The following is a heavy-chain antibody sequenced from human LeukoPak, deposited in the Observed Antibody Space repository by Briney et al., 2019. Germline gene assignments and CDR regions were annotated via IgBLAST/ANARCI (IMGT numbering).Heavy chain of an antibody. D-gene: IGHD2-15*01. CDR3: AREVVVAATPLVDY. CDR1: GFTFSSYS. CDR2: ISSSSSYI. V-gene: IGHV3-21*01. J-gene: IGHJ4*02. Sequence: GGSLRLSCAASGFTFSSYSTNWVRQAPGKGLEWVSSISSSSSYIYFADSVKGRFTISRDNAKNSLYLQMNSLRAEDTAVYYCAREVVVAATPLVDYWGQGTLVTVSS.